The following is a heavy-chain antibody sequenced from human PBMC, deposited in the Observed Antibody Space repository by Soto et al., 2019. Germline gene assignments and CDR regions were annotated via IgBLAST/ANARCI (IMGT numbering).Heavy chain of an antibody. CDR3: AKDQEQLDTEH. CDR1: GFTFSSYA. D-gene: IGHD6-6*01. CDR2: ISGSGGST. V-gene: IGHV3-23*01. Sequence: GGSLRLSCAASGFTFSSYAMSWVRQAPGKGLEWVSAISGSGGSTYYADSVKGRFTVSRDNSKNTLYLQMNSLRAEDTAVYYCAKDQEQLDTEHWGQGTLVTVSS. J-gene: IGHJ1*01.